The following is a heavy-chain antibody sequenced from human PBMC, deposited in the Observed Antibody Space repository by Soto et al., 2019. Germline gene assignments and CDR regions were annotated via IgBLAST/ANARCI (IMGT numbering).Heavy chain of an antibody. CDR3: AKDRFWEPKRTIRYSYGYVAADY. D-gene: IGHD5-18*01. J-gene: IGHJ4*02. V-gene: IGHV1-18*01. CDR1: GYTFTSYG. CDR2: ISAYNGNT. Sequence: ASVKVSCKASGYTFTSYGISWVRQAPGQGLEWMGWISAYNGNTNYAQKLQGRVTMTTDTSTSTAYMELRSLRSDDTAVYYCAKDRFWEPKRTIRYSYGYVAADYWGQGTLVTVSS.